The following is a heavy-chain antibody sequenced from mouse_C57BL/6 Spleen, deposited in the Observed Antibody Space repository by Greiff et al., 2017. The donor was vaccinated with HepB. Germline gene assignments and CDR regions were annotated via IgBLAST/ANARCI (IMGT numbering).Heavy chain of an antibody. D-gene: IGHD1-1*01. CDR1: GYTFTSYW. V-gene: IGHV1-52*01. J-gene: IGHJ1*03. Sequence: QVQLKQPGAELVRPGSSVKLSCKASGYTFTSYWMHWVKQRPIQGLEWIGNIDPSDSETHYNQKFKDKATLTVDKSSSTAYMQLSSLTSEDSAVYYCARNYCGSPSYWYFDVWGTGTTVTVSS. CDR2: IDPSDSET. CDR3: ARNYCGSPSYWYFDV.